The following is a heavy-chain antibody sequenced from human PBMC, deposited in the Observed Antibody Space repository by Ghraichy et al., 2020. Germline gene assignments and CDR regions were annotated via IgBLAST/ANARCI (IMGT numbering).Heavy chain of an antibody. CDR2: INHSGST. V-gene: IGHV4-34*01. CDR1: GGSFSGYY. Sequence: SETLSLTCAVYGGSFSGYYWSWIRQPPGKGLEWIGEINHSGSTNYNPSLKSRVTISVDTSKNQFSLKLSSVTAADTAVYYCARWSAGYNYAYGMDVWGQGTTVTVSS. D-gene: IGHD5-18*01. CDR3: ARWSAGYNYAYGMDV. J-gene: IGHJ6*02.